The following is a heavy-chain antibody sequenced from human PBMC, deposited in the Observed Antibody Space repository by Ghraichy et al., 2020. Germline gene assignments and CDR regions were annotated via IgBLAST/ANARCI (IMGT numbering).Heavy chain of an antibody. J-gene: IGHJ4*02. CDR3: AKTLWGVGGSYGYYFDY. V-gene: IGHV3-23*01. Sequence: GGSLRLSCAASGFTFSSYAMSWVRQAPGKGLEWVSAISGSGGSTYYADSVKGRFTISRDNSKNTLYLQMNSLRAEDTAVYYCAKTLWGVGGSYGYYFDYWGQGTLVTVSS. CDR2: ISGSGGST. D-gene: IGHD1-26*01. CDR1: GFTFSSYA.